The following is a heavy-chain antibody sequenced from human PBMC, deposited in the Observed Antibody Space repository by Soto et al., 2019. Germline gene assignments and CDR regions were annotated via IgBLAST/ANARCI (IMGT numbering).Heavy chain of an antibody. D-gene: IGHD2-2*01. V-gene: IGHV3-21*01. CDR2: ISSSSSYI. J-gene: IGHJ5*02. Sequence: PGGSLRLSCAASGFTFSSYSMNWVRQAPGKGLEWVSSISSSSSYIYYADSVKGRFTISRDNAKNSLYLQMNSLRAEDTAVYYCAREYCSSTSCRGYSYGRGFDPWGQGTLVTVSS. CDR1: GFTFSSYS. CDR3: AREYCSSTSCRGYSYGRGFDP.